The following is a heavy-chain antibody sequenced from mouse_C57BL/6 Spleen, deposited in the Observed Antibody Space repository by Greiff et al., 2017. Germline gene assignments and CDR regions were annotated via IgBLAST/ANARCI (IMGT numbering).Heavy chain of an antibody. CDR2: ISSGGSYT. Sequence: EVQLVESGGDLVKPGGSLKLSCAASGFTFSSYGMSWVRQTPDKRLEWVATISSGGSYTYYPDSVKGRFTMARDNAKNTLYLQMSSLKYEDTAMYYCAREGVVANDYAMDYWGQGTSVTVSS. J-gene: IGHJ4*01. CDR1: GFTFSSYG. D-gene: IGHD1-1*01. CDR3: AREGVVANDYAMDY. V-gene: IGHV5-6*01.